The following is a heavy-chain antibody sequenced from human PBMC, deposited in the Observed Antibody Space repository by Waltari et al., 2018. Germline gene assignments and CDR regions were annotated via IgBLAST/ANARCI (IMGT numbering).Heavy chain of an antibody. CDR1: GGSISSHY. J-gene: IGHJ6*02. CDR2: IYYSGST. D-gene: IGHD6-6*01. V-gene: IGHV4-59*11. Sequence: QVQLQESGPGLVKPSETLSLTCTVSGGSISSHYWSWIRQPPGKGLEWIGYIYYSGSTNYNPSLKSRVTISVDTSKNQFSLKLSSVTAADTAVYYCARDLQLVLPRTYYGMDVWGQGTTVTVSS. CDR3: ARDLQLVLPRTYYGMDV.